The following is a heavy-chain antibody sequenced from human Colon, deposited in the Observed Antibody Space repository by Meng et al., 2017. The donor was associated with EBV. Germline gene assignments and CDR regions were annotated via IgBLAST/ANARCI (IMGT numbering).Heavy chain of an antibody. CDR2: ISAYNGNT. V-gene: IGHV1-18*01. Sequence: QCVHLSTDVEQPVAHWTASRSALGITLTSYDFCRVRPAPGQGLEWMGWISAYNGNTNYAQNLQGRVTMTRDTSTSTAYMELRALRSDDTAVYYCVGEREDCSSGVYFRHWGQGTLVTVSS. CDR3: VGEREDCSSGVYFRH. J-gene: IGHJ1*01. D-gene: IGHD2-15*01. CDR1: GITLTSYD.